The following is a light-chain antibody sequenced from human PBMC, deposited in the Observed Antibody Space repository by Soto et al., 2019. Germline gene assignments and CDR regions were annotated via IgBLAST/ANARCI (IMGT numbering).Light chain of an antibody. CDR1: SSDVGGYNY. J-gene: IGLJ1*01. Sequence: QSALTQPASVSGSPGQSSTISCTGTSSDVGGYNYVSWYQQHPGKAPKLMIYDVSNRPSGVSNRFSGSKSGNTASLTISGLQAEDEADHYCSSYTSSSTVFGTGTKVTVL. CDR3: SSYTSSSTV. CDR2: DVS. V-gene: IGLV2-14*01.